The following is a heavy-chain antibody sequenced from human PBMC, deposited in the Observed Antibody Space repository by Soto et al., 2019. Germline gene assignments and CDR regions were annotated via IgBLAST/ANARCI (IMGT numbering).Heavy chain of an antibody. J-gene: IGHJ4*02. CDR2: IYSGGST. V-gene: IGHV3-66*01. CDR1: GLTVSNTY. D-gene: IGHD3-22*01. CDR3: VRGPFDNNGYYLYDY. Sequence: PGGSLRLSCAASGLTVSNTYMSWVRQAPGKGLEWVSVIYSGGSTYYADSVKGRFAISRDNSKDTVFLQMNSLRAEDTAVYYCVRGPFDNNGYYLYDYWGQGTLVTVSS.